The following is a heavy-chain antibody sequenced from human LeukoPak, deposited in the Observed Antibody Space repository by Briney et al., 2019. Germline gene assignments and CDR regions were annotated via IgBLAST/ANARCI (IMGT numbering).Heavy chain of an antibody. CDR2: IRYDGTNK. V-gene: IGHV3-33*01. J-gene: IGHJ5*02. Sequence: PGGSLRLSCAASGFTFSTYGMHWVRQAPGKGLEWVAVIRYDGTNKYYATSVKGRFTISRDNSKKTLYLQMNSLRAEDTAVYYCAREEAIVATIGNWFDPWGQGTLVTVSS. CDR1: GFTFSTYG. D-gene: IGHD5-12*01. CDR3: AREEAIVATIGNWFDP.